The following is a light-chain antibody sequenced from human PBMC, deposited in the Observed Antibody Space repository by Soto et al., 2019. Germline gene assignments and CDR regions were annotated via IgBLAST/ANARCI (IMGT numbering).Light chain of an antibody. CDR2: WAA. J-gene: IGKJ4*01. Sequence: DIVMTQSPDSLAVSLGERATINCKSSQSLLYTSTYKEYLPWYQQKPGQPPKLLFYWAATRASGVPARFSASASGTDFTLTISSLQAEDVAVYYCHQYYSPPLTFGGGTKGEIK. V-gene: IGKV4-1*01. CDR3: HQYYSPPLT. CDR1: QSLLYTSTYKEY.